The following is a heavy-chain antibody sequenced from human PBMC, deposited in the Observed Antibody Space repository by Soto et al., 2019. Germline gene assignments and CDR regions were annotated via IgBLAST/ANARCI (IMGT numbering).Heavy chain of an antibody. J-gene: IGHJ2*01. CDR3: AKESSTWSRYFDL. CDR1: GYTFTSYD. D-gene: IGHD6-13*01. CDR2: MNPNSGNI. Sequence: QVQLVQSGAEVKKPGASVKVSCKAAGYTFTSYDINWVRQTTGQGLEWMGWMNPNSGNIGYAQKFQGRLTMTRNTSISTAYMELSSLRSEDTAVYYCAKESSTWSRYFDLWGRGTLVTVSS. V-gene: IGHV1-8*01.